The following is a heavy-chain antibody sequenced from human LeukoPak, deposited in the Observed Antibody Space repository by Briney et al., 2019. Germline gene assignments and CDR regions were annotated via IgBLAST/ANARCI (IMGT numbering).Heavy chain of an antibody. CDR3: ARSSIAAHSYYYYYMDV. D-gene: IGHD6-6*01. Sequence: SETLSLTCTVSGYSISSGYYWGWIRQPPGKGLEWIGSIYHSGSTYYNPSLKSRATISVDTSKNQFSLKLSSVTAADTAVYYCARSSIAAHSYYYYYMDVWGKGTTVTVSS. CDR1: GYSISSGYY. V-gene: IGHV4-38-2*02. CDR2: IYHSGST. J-gene: IGHJ6*03.